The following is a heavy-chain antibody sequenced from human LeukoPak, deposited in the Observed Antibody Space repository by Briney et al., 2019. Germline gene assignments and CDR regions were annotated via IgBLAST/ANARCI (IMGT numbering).Heavy chain of an antibody. D-gene: IGHD3-10*01. V-gene: IGHV3-7*03. Sequence: AGGSLRLSCAASGFTFSSYWMSWVRQAPGKGLEWVANIKQDGSEKYYVDSVKGRFTISRDNAKNTLYLQMNSLRAEDTAVYYCAKDRYGSGSYGPSWFDPWGQGTLVTVSS. CDR1: GFTFSSYW. CDR3: AKDRYGSGSYGPSWFDP. CDR2: IKQDGSEK. J-gene: IGHJ5*02.